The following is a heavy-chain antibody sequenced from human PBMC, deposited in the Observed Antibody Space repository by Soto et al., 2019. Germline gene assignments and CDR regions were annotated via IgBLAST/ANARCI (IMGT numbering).Heavy chain of an antibody. J-gene: IGHJ6*02. CDR2: IYPGDSDT. D-gene: IGHD3-3*01. V-gene: IGHV5-51*01. CDR3: ARLGGFGGVRSPAYYYYVIDV. CDR1: GCSFTSYW. Sequence: GASLQISCKGSGCSFTSYWIGWVRQMPGKGLEWMGIIYPGDSDTRYSPSFQGQVTISADKSISTAYLQWSSLKASDTAMYYCARLGGFGGVRSPAYYYYVIDVWGQGSKVTVYS.